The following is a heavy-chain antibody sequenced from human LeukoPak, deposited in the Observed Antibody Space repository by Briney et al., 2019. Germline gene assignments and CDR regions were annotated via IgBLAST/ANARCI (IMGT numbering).Heavy chain of an antibody. D-gene: IGHD1-26*01. CDR3: ARVVGAIDY. CDR2: MNPNSGNR. Sequence: ASVKVSCKASGYTFTSYNINWVRQATGQGLEWMGWMNPNSGNRGYAQKFQGRVTMTKDTSISTAYMELSSLRSEDTAVYYCARVVGAIDYWGQGTLVTVSS. V-gene: IGHV1-8*01. CDR1: GYTFTSYN. J-gene: IGHJ4*02.